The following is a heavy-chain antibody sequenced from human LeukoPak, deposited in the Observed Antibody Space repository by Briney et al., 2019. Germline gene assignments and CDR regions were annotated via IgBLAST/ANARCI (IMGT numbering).Heavy chain of an antibody. V-gene: IGHV1-69*05. CDR1: GGTFSSYA. Sequence: GSSVKVSSKASGGTFSSYAISWVRQAPGQGLEWMGGIIPIFGTANYAQKFQGRVTITTDESTSTAYMELSSLRSEDTAVYYCATANRRDGYNFGDYWGQGTLVTVSS. J-gene: IGHJ4*02. CDR3: ATANRRDGYNFGDY. CDR2: IIPIFGTA. D-gene: IGHD5-24*01.